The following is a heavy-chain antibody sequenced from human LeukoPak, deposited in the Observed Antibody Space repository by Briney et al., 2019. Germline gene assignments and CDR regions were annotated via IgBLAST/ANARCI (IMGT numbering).Heavy chain of an antibody. V-gene: IGHV3-7*01. J-gene: IGHJ4*02. Sequence: GGSLRLSCAASRVTFSSHQMSCVPEAPGEGLEWVAKILQDGIERYYVDSVKGRFTISRDNAENSVYLQMNSLRGEDTAVYYCVRDWGGPVESTGDHWGQGTLVSVSS. D-gene: IGHD3-16*01. CDR1: RVTFSSHQ. CDR2: ILQDGIER. CDR3: VRDWGGPVESTGDH.